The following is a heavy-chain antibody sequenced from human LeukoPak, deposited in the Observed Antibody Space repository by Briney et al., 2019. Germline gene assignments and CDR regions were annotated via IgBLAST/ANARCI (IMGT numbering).Heavy chain of an antibody. J-gene: IGHJ4*02. CDR2: IYYSGST. D-gene: IGHD6-6*01. CDR1: GGSISSSSYY. Sequence: SSETLSLTCTVSGGSISSSSYYWGWIRQPPGKGLEWIGSIYYSGSTYYNPSLKSRVTISVDTSKNQFSLKLSSVTAADTAVYYCARLRRSSSFDYWGQGTLVTVSS. V-gene: IGHV4-39*01. CDR3: ARLRRSSSFDY.